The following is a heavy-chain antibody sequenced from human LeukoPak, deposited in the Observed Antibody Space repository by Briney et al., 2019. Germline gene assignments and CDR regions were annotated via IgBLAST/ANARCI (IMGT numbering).Heavy chain of an antibody. D-gene: IGHD3-3*01. Sequence: SETLSLTCTVSRDSISSFYWSWIRQPAGKRLEWIRRIYTTGNTDYNPSLKSRVSMSIDTSKNQFSLNLVSVTAADTALYYCAKDTSGYYTFTYWGQGTLVTVSS. V-gene: IGHV4-4*07. CDR1: RDSISSFY. CDR3: AKDTSGYYTFTY. CDR2: IYTTGNT. J-gene: IGHJ4*02.